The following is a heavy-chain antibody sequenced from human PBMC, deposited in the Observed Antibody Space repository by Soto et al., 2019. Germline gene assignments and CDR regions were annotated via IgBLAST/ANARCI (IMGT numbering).Heavy chain of an antibody. CDR2: INGFSSNT. Sequence: EASVKVSCKASGYTSTSYGISWVRQAPGQGLEWMGWINGFSSNTHYAENLQGRVTMTTDTVTSTAYMELRSLRSDDTAMYYCARASIRGVTSSPWGQGTLVTVSS. CDR3: ARASIRGVTSSP. D-gene: IGHD3-10*01. V-gene: IGHV1-18*04. J-gene: IGHJ5*02. CDR1: GYTSTSYG.